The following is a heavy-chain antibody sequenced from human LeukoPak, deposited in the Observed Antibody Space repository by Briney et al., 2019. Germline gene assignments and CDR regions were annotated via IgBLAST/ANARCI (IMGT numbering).Heavy chain of an antibody. CDR3: ARVRGKYYYDSSGLYFDY. D-gene: IGHD3-22*01. J-gene: IGHJ4*02. Sequence: SAKVSCKAPGGTFSSYAISWVRQAPGQGLEWMGRIIPILGIANYAQKFQGRVTITADKSTSTAYMELSSLRSEDTAVYYCARVRGKYYYDSSGLYFDYWGQGTLVTVSS. V-gene: IGHV1-69*04. CDR2: IIPILGIA. CDR1: GGTFSSYA.